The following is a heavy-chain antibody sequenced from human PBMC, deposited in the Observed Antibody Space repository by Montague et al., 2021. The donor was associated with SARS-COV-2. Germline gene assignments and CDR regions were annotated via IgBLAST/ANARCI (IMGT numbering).Heavy chain of an antibody. V-gene: IGHV4-31*03. CDR1: GDSITSGGYF. J-gene: IGHJ4*02. CDR3: AASGRRGYSNPFHH. CDR2: ISYSGST. Sequence: TLSLTCTVSGDSITSGGYFWNWIRQHPGKGLEYIGAISYSGSTYYKPSLTSRVSISMDTSKNAFSLSLHSVTAADTAVCFCAASGRRGYSNPFHHCGRGSQVTVSS. D-gene: IGHD4-11*01.